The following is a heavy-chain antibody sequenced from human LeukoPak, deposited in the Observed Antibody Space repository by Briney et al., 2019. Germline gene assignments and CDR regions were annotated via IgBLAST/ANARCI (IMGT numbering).Heavy chain of an antibody. J-gene: IGHJ1*01. Sequence: SETLSLTCTVSDGSISSYYWSWIRQPPGKGLEWIGYIYYSGSTNYNPSLKSRVTISVDTSKNQFSLKLSSVTAADTAVYYCASIAAAGTLRHWGQGTLVTVSS. V-gene: IGHV4-59*08. CDR2: IYYSGST. CDR1: DGSISSYY. CDR3: ASIAAAGTLRH. D-gene: IGHD6-13*01.